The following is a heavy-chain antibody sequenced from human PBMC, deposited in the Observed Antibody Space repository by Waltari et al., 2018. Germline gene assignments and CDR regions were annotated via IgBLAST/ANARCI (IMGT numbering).Heavy chain of an antibody. CDR3: ARDPGHV. CDR1: GFNFRDYW. J-gene: IGHJ3*01. Sequence: QVQLVESGGGLVKPGGSLRLSCEVSGFNFRDYWMLWFRQAPGKGLDWVSYIGTGSDPMYYADSVKGRFTVSRDDAKNSLFLHMNNLRDEDTAMYYCARDPGHVWGQGTMVTVSS. V-gene: IGHV3-11*04. CDR2: IGTGSDPM.